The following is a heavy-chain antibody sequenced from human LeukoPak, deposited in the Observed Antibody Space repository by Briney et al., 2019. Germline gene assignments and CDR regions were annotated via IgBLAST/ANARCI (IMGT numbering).Heavy chain of an antibody. D-gene: IGHD2-2*02. CDR2: IYYSGST. V-gene: IGHV4-31*03. Sequence: SQTLSLTCTVSGGSISSGGYYWSWIRQHPGRGLEWIGYIYYSGSTYYNPSLKSRVTISVDTSKNQFSLKLSSVTAADTAVYYCAASTIYYYYYYGMDVWGQGTTVIVSS. J-gene: IGHJ6*02. CDR1: GGSISSGGYY. CDR3: AASTIYYYYYYGMDV.